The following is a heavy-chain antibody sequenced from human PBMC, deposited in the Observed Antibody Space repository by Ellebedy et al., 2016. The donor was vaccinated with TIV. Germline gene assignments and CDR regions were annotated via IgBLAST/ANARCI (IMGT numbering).Heavy chain of an antibody. J-gene: IGHJ4*02. CDR2: IWYDGSNK. D-gene: IGHD2-15*01. CDR3: ARVLPPYCSGGSCYAFYY. Sequence: GESLKISXAASGFTFSSYGMHWVRQAPGKGLEWVAVIWYDGSNKYYADSVKGRFTISRDNSKNTLYLQMNSLRAEDTAVYYCARVLPPYCSGGSCYAFYYWGQGTLVTVSS. CDR1: GFTFSSYG. V-gene: IGHV3-33*01.